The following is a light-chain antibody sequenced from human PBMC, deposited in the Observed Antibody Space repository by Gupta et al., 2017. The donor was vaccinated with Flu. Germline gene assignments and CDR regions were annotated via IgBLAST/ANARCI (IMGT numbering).Light chain of an antibody. V-gene: IGLV1-44*01. J-gene: IGLJ3*02. CDR3: AAWDDSLWV. CDR2: SNN. Sequence: QSVLTQPPSASGTPGQRVTISCSGSSSNIGSNTVNWYQQLPGTAPKLLSYSNNQRPSGVPDRFSGSKSGTSASLAISGLQSEDEADYYCAAWDDSLWVFGGGTKLTVL. CDR1: SSNIGSNT.